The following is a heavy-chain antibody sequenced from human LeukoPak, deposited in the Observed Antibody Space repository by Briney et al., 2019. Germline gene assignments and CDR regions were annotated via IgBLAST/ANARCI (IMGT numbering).Heavy chain of an antibody. V-gene: IGHV1-18*04. D-gene: IGHD3-10*01. J-gene: IGHJ6*02. Sequence: ASVKVSCKASGYTFTSYGISWVRLAPGQGLEWMGWISSYNGDTDYAQKLQGRVTMTTDTSTSTAYMELRSLRSDDTAVYYCARDRNTVVRGVTVRYYYYGMDVWGQGTTVTVSS. CDR2: ISSYNGDT. CDR1: GYTFTSYG. CDR3: ARDRNTVVRGVTVRYYYYGMDV.